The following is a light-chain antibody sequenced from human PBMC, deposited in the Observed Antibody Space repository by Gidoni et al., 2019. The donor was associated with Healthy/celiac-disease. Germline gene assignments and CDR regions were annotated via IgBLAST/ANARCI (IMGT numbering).Light chain of an antibody. CDR3: QQSYSTPLT. CDR2: AAS. Sequence: DIQVTQSPSSLSASVGDRVTITCRASQSISSYLNWYQQKPGKAPKLLIYAASSLQSGVPSRFSGSGSGTDFTLIISSLQPEDSATYYCQQSYSTPLTFGQGTKVEIK. V-gene: IGKV1-39*01. CDR1: QSISSY. J-gene: IGKJ1*01.